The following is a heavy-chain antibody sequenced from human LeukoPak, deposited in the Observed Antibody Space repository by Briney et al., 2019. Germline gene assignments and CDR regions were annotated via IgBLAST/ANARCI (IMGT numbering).Heavy chain of an antibody. CDR2: ISYDGSNK. D-gene: IGHD3-16*02. J-gene: IGHJ4*02. CDR3: AKDLRDYVWGSYRYMFDY. V-gene: IGHV3-30-3*01. Sequence: PGGSLRLSCAASGFTFSSYAMHWVRQAPGKGLEWVAVISYDGSNKYYADSVKGRFTNSRDNSKNTLYLQMNSLRAEDTAVYYCAKDLRDYVWGSYRYMFDYWGQGTLVTVSS. CDR1: GFTFSSYA.